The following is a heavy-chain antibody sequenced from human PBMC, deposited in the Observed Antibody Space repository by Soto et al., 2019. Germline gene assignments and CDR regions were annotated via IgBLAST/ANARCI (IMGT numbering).Heavy chain of an antibody. CDR2: IYYSGST. V-gene: IGHV4-59*01. Sequence: TRCVRCRVADCSSGGYDGSWIRQPPGKGLEWIGYIYYSGSTNYNPSLKSRVTISVDTSKNQFSLKLSSVTAADTAVYYCASLYPRRVLGATTSSAYRRHGTPVPVSS. CDR1: DCSSGGYD. J-gene: IGHJ4*01. D-gene: IGHD1-26*01. CDR3: ASLYPRRVLGATTSSAY.